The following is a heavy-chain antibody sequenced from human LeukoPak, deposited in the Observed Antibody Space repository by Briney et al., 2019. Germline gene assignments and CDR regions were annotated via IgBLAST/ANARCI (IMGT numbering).Heavy chain of an antibody. D-gene: IGHD3-22*01. CDR3: ARPSYYDSSGYYYSWFDP. Sequence: SETLSLTCAVYGGSFSGYYWSWIRQPPGKGLEWIGEINHSGSTNYNPSLKSRVTISVGTSKNQFSLKLSSVTAADTAVYYCARPSYYDSSGYYYSWFDPWGQGTLVTVSS. J-gene: IGHJ5*02. V-gene: IGHV4-34*01. CDR1: GGSFSGYY. CDR2: INHSGST.